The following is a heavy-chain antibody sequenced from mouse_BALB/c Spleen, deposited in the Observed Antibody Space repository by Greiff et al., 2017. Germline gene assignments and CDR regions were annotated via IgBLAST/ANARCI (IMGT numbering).Heavy chain of an antibody. Sequence: VQLQQSGAELVKPGASVKLSCKASGYTFTSYWMHWVKQRPGQGLEWIGEIDPSDSYTNYNQKFKGKATLTVDKSSSTAYMQLSSLTSEDSAVYYCARGGTTVVATGFDYWGQGTTLTVSS. D-gene: IGHD1-1*01. V-gene: IGHV1-69*02. CDR3: ARGGTTVVATGFDY. CDR2: IDPSDSYT. J-gene: IGHJ2*01. CDR1: GYTFTSYW.